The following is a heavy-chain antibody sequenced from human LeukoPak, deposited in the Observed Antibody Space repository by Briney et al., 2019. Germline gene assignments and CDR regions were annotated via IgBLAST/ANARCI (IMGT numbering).Heavy chain of an antibody. D-gene: IGHD5-18*01. CDR2: INPSGGST. CDR1: GYTFTSYY. CDR3: AKGGGGYSYGYDYFDY. J-gene: IGHJ4*02. V-gene: IGHV1-46*01. Sequence: ASVKVSCKASGYTFTSYYMRWVRQAPGQGLEWMGIINPSGGSTSYAQKFQGRVTMTRDTSTSTVYMELSSLRSEDTAVYYCAKGGGGYSYGYDYFDYWGQGTLVTVSS.